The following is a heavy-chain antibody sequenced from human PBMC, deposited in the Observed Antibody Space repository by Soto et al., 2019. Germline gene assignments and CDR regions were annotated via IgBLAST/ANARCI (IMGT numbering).Heavy chain of an antibody. J-gene: IGHJ3*02. Sequence: SVGSLRLSCAAIGFSLRSDWMAWVRQIPGKGLEFVANIKEDGSVKNYVDSVKGRFSISRDNDKNSLYLQMNSLRAEDTAVYYCGTDRWGGAFDMWGQGTTVTVSS. V-gene: IGHV3-7*01. CDR2: IKEDGSVK. CDR3: GTDRWGGAFDM. D-gene: IGHD3-10*01. CDR1: GFSLRSDW.